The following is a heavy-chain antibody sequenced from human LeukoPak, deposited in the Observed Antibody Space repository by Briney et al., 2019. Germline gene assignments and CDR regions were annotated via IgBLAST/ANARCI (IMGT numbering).Heavy chain of an antibody. CDR1: GFTFSSYW. CDR3: ARDPYDFWSGYPRGYYYYYMDV. V-gene: IGHV3-7*01. Sequence: GGSLRLSCAASGFTFSSYWMSWVRQAPGKGLEWVANIKQDGSEKYYVDSVNGRFTISRDNAKNSLYLQMNSLRAEDTAVYYCARDPYDFWSGYPRGYYYYYMDVWGKGTTVTVSS. D-gene: IGHD3-3*01. J-gene: IGHJ6*03. CDR2: IKQDGSEK.